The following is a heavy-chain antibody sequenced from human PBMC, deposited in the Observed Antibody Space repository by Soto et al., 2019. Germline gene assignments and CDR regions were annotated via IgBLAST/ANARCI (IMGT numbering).Heavy chain of an antibody. CDR2: ISYDGSNK. D-gene: IGHD6-19*01. J-gene: IGHJ6*02. Sequence: GGSLRLSYAASGCTFSSYGMHWVRQAPGKGLEWVAVISYDGSNKYYADSVKGRFTISRDNSKNTLYLQMSSLRAEDTAVYYCVKDGSSGWPYYYGMDVWGQGTTVTVSS. CDR1: GCTFSSYG. V-gene: IGHV3-30*18. CDR3: VKDGSSGWPYYYGMDV.